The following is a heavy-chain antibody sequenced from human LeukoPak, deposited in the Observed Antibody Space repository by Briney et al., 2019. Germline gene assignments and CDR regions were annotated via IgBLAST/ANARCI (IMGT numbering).Heavy chain of an antibody. CDR3: ARSATIAVAGNDY. CDR2: INHSGST. D-gene: IGHD6-19*01. J-gene: IGHJ4*02. CDR1: GGSFSGYY. V-gene: IGHV4-34*01. Sequence: PSETLSLTCAVYGGSFSGYYWSWIRQPPGKGLEWIGEINHSGSTNYNPSLKSRVTISVGTSKNQFSLKLSSVTAADTAVYYCARSATIAVAGNDYWGQGTLVTVS.